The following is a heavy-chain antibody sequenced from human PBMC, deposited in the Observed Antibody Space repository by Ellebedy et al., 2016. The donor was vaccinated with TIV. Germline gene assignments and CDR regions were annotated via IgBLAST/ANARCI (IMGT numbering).Heavy chain of an antibody. CDR1: GGSFSGYY. Sequence: MPSETLSLTCAIYGGSFSGYYWSWIRQPPGKGLEWIGEINHSGSTNYNPSLKSRVTISVDTSKNQFSLKLSSVTAADTAVYYCARRKSGGSWFDPWGQGTLVPVSS. D-gene: IGHD3-16*01. J-gene: IGHJ5*02. V-gene: IGHV4-34*01. CDR3: ARRKSGGSWFDP. CDR2: INHSGST.